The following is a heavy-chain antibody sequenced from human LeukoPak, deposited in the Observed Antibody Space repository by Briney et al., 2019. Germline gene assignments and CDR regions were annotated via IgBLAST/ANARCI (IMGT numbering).Heavy chain of an antibody. D-gene: IGHD5-12*01. Sequence: GGSLRLSCAASGFTFSSYAMSWVRQAPGKGLEWVSAISGSGGSTYYADSVKGQFTISRDNSKNTLYLQMNSLRAEDTAVYYCAKPQRYSGGLFDYWGQGTLVTVSS. V-gene: IGHV3-23*01. J-gene: IGHJ4*02. CDR1: GFTFSSYA. CDR3: AKPQRYSGGLFDY. CDR2: ISGSGGST.